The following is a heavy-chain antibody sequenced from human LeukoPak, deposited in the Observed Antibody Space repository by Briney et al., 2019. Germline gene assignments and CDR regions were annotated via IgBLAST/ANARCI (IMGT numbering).Heavy chain of an antibody. J-gene: IGHJ5*02. Sequence: GGSLRLSCGASGFTFSSYWMHWVRQAPGKGLVLVSRINSDGSSTSYADSVKGRFTISRDNAKNTLYLQMNSLRAEDTAVYYCARDPTFNHCSSTSCYTNWFDPWGQGTLVTVSS. CDR1: GFTFSSYW. D-gene: IGHD2-2*01. CDR2: INSDGSST. V-gene: IGHV3-74*01. CDR3: ARDPTFNHCSSTSCYTNWFDP.